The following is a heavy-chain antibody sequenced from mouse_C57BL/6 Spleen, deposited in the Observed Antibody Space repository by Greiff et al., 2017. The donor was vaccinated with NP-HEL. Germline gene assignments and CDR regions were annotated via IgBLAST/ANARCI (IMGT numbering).Heavy chain of an antibody. D-gene: IGHD2-3*01. V-gene: IGHV1-55*01. CDR3: ARLCYDGPLRGYAMDY. CDR1: GYTFTSYW. Sequence: VKLQQPGAELVKPGASVKMSCKASGYTFTSYWITWVKQRPGQGLEWIGDIYPGSGSINYNEKFKSKATLTVDTSSSTAYMQLSSLTSEDSAVYYCARLCYDGPLRGYAMDYWGQGTSVTVSS. CDR2: IYPGSGSI. J-gene: IGHJ4*01.